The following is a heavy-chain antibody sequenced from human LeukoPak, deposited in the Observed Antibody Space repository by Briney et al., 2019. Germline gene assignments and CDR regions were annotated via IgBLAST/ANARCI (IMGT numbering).Heavy chain of an antibody. Sequence: SETLSLTCTVSGVSISGNYWSWIRQPPGKGLEWIGYIFYTGSTNYNPSLQSRVTILLDTSKNQFSLKLSSVSAADTAVYYCARLATLSTIAARGRSWFDPWGQGTLVTVSS. CDR2: IFYTGST. V-gene: IGHV4-59*01. D-gene: IGHD6-6*01. CDR3: ARLATLSTIAARGRSWFDP. CDR1: GVSISGNY. J-gene: IGHJ5*02.